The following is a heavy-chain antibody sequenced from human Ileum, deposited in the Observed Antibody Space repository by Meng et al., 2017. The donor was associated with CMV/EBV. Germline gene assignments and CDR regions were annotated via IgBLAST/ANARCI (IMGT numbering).Heavy chain of an antibody. CDR3: ARLNFDNWFDS. D-gene: IGHD1-7*01. CDR1: CASTGCGCFC. CDR2: TYSSCAA. V-gene: IGHV4-31*11. J-gene: IGHJ5*01. Sequence: SAVSCASTGCGCFCWRRLRRHRRGWLGLIGYTYSSCAASYNPPRQSRITVSADTYKNQFSLRLSSVDAADTAVYYCARLNFDNWFDSWGQGTLVTVSS.